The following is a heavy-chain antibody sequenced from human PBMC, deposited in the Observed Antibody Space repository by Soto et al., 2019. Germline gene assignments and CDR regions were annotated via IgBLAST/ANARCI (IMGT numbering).Heavy chain of an antibody. V-gene: IGHV4-59*02. J-gene: IGHJ6*02. Sequence: SETLSLTCNVSGRSVSNYYWSWIRQTPGKGLEGIGYIYYSGARSYKPSLKSRVSMSVDMSENQFSLKLTSVTAADTAVYYCARGNVRFAPSAVAALTRSYYDGMDVWGQGTTVTVSS. CDR1: GRSVSNYY. CDR3: ARGNVRFAPSAVAALTRSYYDGMDV. D-gene: IGHD6-19*01. CDR2: IYYSGAR.